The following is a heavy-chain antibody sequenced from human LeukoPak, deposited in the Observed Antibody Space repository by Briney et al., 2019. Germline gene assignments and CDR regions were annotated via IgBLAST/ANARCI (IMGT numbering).Heavy chain of an antibody. CDR3: AREANYGGNIWFDP. V-gene: IGHV3-21*01. Sequence: GGSLRLSCAASGFTFSSYAMHWVRQAPGKGLEWVSSISISSSYIYYVDSVKGRFTMSRDNAKNSLYLQMNSLRAEDTAVYYCAREANYGGNIWFDPWGQGTLVTVSS. D-gene: IGHD4-23*01. J-gene: IGHJ5*02. CDR1: GFTFSSYA. CDR2: ISISSSYI.